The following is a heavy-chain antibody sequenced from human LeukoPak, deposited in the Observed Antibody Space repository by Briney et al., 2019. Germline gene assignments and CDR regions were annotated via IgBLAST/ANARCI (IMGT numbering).Heavy chain of an antibody. CDR2: IWFDGRQT. CDR1: GFSFSQYA. J-gene: IGHJ4*02. CDR3: VKDPTVAGTDARYFFDY. D-gene: IGHD6-19*01. V-gene: IGHV3-33*06. Sequence: GGSLRLSCAASGFSFSQYAMHWVRQAPGKGLEWVAVIWFDGRQTFYADSVKGRFTISRDNSKNTLYLQMNSLRAEDTAFYYCVKDPTVAGTDARYFFDYWGQGTLVTVSS.